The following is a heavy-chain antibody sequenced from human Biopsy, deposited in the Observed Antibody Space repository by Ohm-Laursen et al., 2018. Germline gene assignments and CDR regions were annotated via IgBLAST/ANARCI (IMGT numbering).Heavy chain of an antibody. CDR3: ARGGAGGGDY. D-gene: IGHD2-15*01. CDR1: GFTFSNFN. Sequence: SLRLSCAASGFTFSNFNMNWFRQAPGEGLEWVSYISSSSESIYYADSVRGRFTVSRDNAQNSMYLQMNSLRADDTAVYYCARGGAGGGDYWGQGTLVTVSS. J-gene: IGHJ4*02. V-gene: IGHV3-48*01. CDR2: ISSSSESI.